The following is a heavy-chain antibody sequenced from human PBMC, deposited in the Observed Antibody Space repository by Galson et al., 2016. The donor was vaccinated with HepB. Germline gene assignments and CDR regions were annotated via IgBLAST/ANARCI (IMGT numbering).Heavy chain of an antibody. CDR2: FYHSGGT. Sequence: TLSLTCAVSGVSISSSGYSWSWIRQPPGKDLEWIGYFYHSGGTYYNPSLKSRVTISADRSKNQFSLKLTSVTAADTAVYHCARSAILTGYAFDYWGQGTLVTVSP. V-gene: IGHV4-30-2*01. CDR3: ARSAILTGYAFDY. CDR1: GVSISSSGYS. J-gene: IGHJ4*02. D-gene: IGHD3-9*01.